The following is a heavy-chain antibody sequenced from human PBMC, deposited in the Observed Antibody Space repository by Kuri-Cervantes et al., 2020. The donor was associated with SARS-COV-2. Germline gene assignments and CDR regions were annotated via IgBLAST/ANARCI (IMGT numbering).Heavy chain of an antibody. V-gene: IGHV3-30*02. Sequence: GGSLRLSCAASGFTFSSYGMHWVRQAPGKGLEWVAFIRYDGSNKYYADSVKGRFTISRDNSKNTLYLQMNSLRAEDTAVYYCARADLSDFAFDIWGQGTTVTVSS. CDR2: IRYDGSNK. CDR1: GFTFSSYG. D-gene: IGHD2-21*01. J-gene: IGHJ3*02. CDR3: ARADLSDFAFDI.